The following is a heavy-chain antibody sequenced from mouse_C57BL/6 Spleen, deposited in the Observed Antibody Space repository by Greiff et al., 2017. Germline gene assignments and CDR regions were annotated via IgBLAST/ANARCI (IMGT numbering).Heavy chain of an antibody. D-gene: IGHD1-1*01. CDR1: GYTFTDYN. J-gene: IGHJ4*01. CDR2: INPNNGGT. CDR3: ARESYGSSFYAMDY. Sequence: EVQLQQSGPELVKPGASVKMSCKASGYTFTDYNMHWVKQSHGKSLEWIGYINPNNGGTSYNQKFKGKATLTVNKSSSTAYMELRSLTSEDSAVYYCARESYGSSFYAMDYWGQGTSVTVSS. V-gene: IGHV1-22*01.